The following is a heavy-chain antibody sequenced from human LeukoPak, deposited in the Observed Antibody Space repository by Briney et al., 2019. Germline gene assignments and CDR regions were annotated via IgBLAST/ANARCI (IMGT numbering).Heavy chain of an antibody. CDR3: ARGRCSSTSCYPYYYYMDV. Sequence: SSVKVSCKASGGTFTSYGINWVRQAPGLGLEWMGRIIPIVGILNYAQRFQGRVTITADNSTNIAYMELSSLRSEDTAVYYCARGRCSSTSCYPYYYYMDVWGKGTTVTVSS. CDR1: GGTFTSYG. CDR2: IIPIVGIL. V-gene: IGHV1-69*04. D-gene: IGHD2-2*01. J-gene: IGHJ6*03.